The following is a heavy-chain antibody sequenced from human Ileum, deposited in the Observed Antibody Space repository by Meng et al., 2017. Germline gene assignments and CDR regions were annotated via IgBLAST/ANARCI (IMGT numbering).Heavy chain of an antibody. D-gene: IGHD3-16*01. CDR3: ARDGGGLGY. V-gene: IGHV3-74*01. CDR1: GFSFSSYW. CDR2: IKSDGTST. Sequence: GESLKISCAASGFSFSSYWMHWVRQAPGKGLVWVSRIKSDGTSTTYADSVVGRFTISRDNAKNTLFLQMNSLRTEATAVYYWARDGGGLGYWGQGTLVTVSS. J-gene: IGHJ4*02.